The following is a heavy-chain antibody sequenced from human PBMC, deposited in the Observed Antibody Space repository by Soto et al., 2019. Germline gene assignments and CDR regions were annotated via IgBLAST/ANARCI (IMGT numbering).Heavy chain of an antibody. CDR2: IYHRGNT. J-gene: IGHJ5*02. V-gene: IGHV4-30-2*01. Sequence: QLQLQESGSGLVKPSQTLSLTCTVSGVSIGSGDYSWSWIRQPPGKGLEWLGYIYHRGNTYYNPSRERRLNMAADRLKNQLSLSLRSVPAADTAMYYFVSNNYNMVRGPKWLDPWGQGILVIVSS. D-gene: IGHD1-1*01. CDR1: GVSIGSGDYS. CDR3: VSNNYNMVRGPKWLDP.